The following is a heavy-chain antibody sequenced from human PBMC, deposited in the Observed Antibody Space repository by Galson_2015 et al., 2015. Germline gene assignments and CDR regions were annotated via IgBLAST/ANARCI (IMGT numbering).Heavy chain of an antibody. D-gene: IGHD3-16*02. Sequence: SLRLSCAASELTFTNYWMNWVRQAPGKGLEWLAKIKPDGSDRYYVDSVKGRFTISRDNAKNSLYLQMNSLRAEDTAVYYCARDFIAAGGLDVWGQGTTVTVS. J-gene: IGHJ6*02. CDR1: ELTFTNYW. CDR3: ARDFIAAGGLDV. V-gene: IGHV3-7*03. CDR2: IKPDGSDR.